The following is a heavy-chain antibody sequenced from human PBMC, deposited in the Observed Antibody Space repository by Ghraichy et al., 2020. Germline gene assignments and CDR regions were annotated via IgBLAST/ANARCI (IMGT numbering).Heavy chain of an antibody. J-gene: IGHJ6*02. D-gene: IGHD2-21*01. V-gene: IGHV3-30-3*01. CDR3: ARDWVRGWWGSGYYYGMDV. Sequence: GGSLRLSCAASGFTFSSYAMHWVRQAPGKGLEWVAVISYDGSNKYYADSVKGRFTISRDNSKNTLYLQMNGLRAEDTAVYYCARDWVRGWWGSGYYYGMDVWGQGTTVTVSS. CDR1: GFTFSSYA. CDR2: ISYDGSNK.